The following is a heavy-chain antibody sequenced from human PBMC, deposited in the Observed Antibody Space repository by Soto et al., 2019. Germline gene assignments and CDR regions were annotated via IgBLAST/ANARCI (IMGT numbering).Heavy chain of an antibody. CDR1: GYRFISYW. V-gene: IGHV5-10-1*01. CDR3: ARWDGYSYGYDYYYYGMDV. Sequence: PGESLKISCKGSGYRFISYWISWVRQMPGKGLEWMGKIDPSDSYSTYSPSFQGHVTISADKSISTAYLQWSSLKASDTATYYCARWDGYSYGYDYYYYGMDVWGQGTTVTVSS. CDR2: IDPSDSYS. D-gene: IGHD5-18*01. J-gene: IGHJ6*02.